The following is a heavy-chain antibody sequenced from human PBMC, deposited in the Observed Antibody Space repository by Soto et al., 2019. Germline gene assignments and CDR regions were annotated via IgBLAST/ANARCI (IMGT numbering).Heavy chain of an antibody. Sequence: EGQLLESGGRLVQPGESLRLSCAASGFTFSIYAMSWARQAPGKGLEWVSVIDASGGTTYTDSVKGRFTISRDNSKNTLYLQMNSLRVEDTAVYYCVRERPLGVWGQGTTVTVSS. CDR3: VRERPLGV. J-gene: IGHJ6*02. D-gene: IGHD6-6*01. V-gene: IGHV3-23*01. CDR1: GFTFSIYA. CDR2: IDASGGTT.